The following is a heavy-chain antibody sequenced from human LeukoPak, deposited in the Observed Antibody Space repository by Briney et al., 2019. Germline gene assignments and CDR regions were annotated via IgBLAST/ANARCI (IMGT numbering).Heavy chain of an antibody. V-gene: IGHV4-34*01. D-gene: IGHD6-13*01. J-gene: IGHJ4*02. CDR2: INHSGST. CDR3: ARDIGYTFTL. Sequence: TTSETLSLTCAVYGGSFSGYYWSWIRQPPGKGLEWIGEINHSGSTNYNPSLKSRVTISVDTSKNQFSLKLSSVTAADTAVYYCARDIGYTFTLWGQGTLVTVSS. CDR1: GGSFSGYY.